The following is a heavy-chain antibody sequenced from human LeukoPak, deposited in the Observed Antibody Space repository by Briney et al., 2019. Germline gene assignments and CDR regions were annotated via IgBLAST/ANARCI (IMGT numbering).Heavy chain of an antibody. CDR3: ARGRVSSSTWYSTYYYFFYMDF. CDR1: GASISSYY. CDR2: VVHTGST. D-gene: IGHD4-11*01. Sequence: PSETLSLTCTVSGASISSYYWSWIRQPPGKGLEWIGYVVHTGSTKFNPSLNGRVRISRKTSNNFFSLRLRSVTAADTTVIFCARGRVSSSTWYSTYYYFFYMDFWGKGTTVTVSS. J-gene: IGHJ6*03. V-gene: IGHV4-59*01.